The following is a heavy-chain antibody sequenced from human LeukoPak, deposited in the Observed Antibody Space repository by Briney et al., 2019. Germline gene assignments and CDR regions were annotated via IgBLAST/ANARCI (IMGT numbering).Heavy chain of an antibody. CDR3: ARCKDLVITFGRIQDDAFDI. Sequence: PGGSLRLSCAASGFTFSSYSMNWVRQAPGKGLEWVSSISSSSSYIYYADSVKGRFTISRDNAKNSLYLQMNSLRAEDTAVYYCARCKDLVITFGRIQDDAFDIWGQGTMVTVSS. J-gene: IGHJ3*02. D-gene: IGHD3-16*01. V-gene: IGHV3-21*01. CDR1: GFTFSSYS. CDR2: ISSSSSYI.